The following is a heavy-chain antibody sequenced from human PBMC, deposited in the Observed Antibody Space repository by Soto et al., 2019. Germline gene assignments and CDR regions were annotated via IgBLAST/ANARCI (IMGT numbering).Heavy chain of an antibody. Sequence: ASVKVSCKASGYTLTSYGISWVRQAPGQGLEWMGWISAYNGNTNYAQKLQGRVTMTTDTSTSTAYMELRSLRSDDTAVYYCARDANKKTTVTTLVYWGQGTLVTVSS. D-gene: IGHD4-17*01. V-gene: IGHV1-18*01. J-gene: IGHJ4*02. CDR1: GYTLTSYG. CDR3: ARDANKKTTVTTLVY. CDR2: ISAYNGNT.